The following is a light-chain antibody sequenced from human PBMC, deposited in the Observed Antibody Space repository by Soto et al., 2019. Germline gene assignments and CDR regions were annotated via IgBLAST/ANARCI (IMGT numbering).Light chain of an antibody. J-gene: IGKJ1*01. CDR1: QGLSGE. CDR2: AAS. Sequence: DILLTQSPSTLSASVGARATITCRASQGLSGELGWYQQNPGKAPKLLIYAASSLQSGLPTRFGGSGSRTEITLTSSSLQPDDFATYYCQQYNSYSWTFGQGTQVDIK. V-gene: IGKV1-5*01. CDR3: QQYNSYSWT.